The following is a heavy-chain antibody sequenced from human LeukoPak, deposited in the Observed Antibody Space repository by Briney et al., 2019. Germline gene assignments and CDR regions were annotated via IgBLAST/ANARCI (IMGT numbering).Heavy chain of an antibody. CDR2: MWYDGSNK. CDR1: GFTFSSYG. Sequence: GGSLRLSCAASGFTFSSYGMEWVRQAPGKGLEWVAVMWYDGSNKYYGDSVKGRFTISRDNSKNTVSLQMNSLRAEDTAVYYCARLGSRWSFDYWGQGTLVTVSS. D-gene: IGHD3-16*01. J-gene: IGHJ4*02. V-gene: IGHV3-33*01. CDR3: ARLGSRWSFDY.